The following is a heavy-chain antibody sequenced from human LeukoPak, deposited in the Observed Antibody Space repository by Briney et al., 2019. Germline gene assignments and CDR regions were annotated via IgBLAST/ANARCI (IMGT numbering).Heavy chain of an antibody. V-gene: IGHV1-69*04. D-gene: IGHD4-23*01. CDR2: IIPILGIA. CDR1: GGTFSSYA. Sequence: ASVKVSCKASGGTFSSYAISWVRQAPGQGLEWMGRIIPILGIANYAQKFQGRVTITADKSTSTAYMELSSLRSEDTAVYYCARDLGGNPNGGFDYWGQGTLVTVSS. J-gene: IGHJ4*02. CDR3: ARDLGGNPNGGFDY.